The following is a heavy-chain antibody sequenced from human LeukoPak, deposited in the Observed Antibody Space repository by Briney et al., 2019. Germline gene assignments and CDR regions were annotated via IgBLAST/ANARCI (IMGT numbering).Heavy chain of an antibody. J-gene: IGHJ4*02. Sequence: GGSLRLSCAASGFTFSSYSMNWVRQAPGKGLEWVSSISSSSSYIYYADSVKGRFTTSRDNAKNSLYLQMNSLRAEDTAVYYCASGYCSGGSCQHDYWGQGTLVTVSS. V-gene: IGHV3-21*01. CDR1: GFTFSSYS. CDR3: ASGYCSGGSCQHDY. D-gene: IGHD2-15*01. CDR2: ISSSSSYI.